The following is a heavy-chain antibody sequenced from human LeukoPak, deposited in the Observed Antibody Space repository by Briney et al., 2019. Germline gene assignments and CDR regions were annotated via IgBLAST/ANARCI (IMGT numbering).Heavy chain of an antibody. J-gene: IGHJ4*02. Sequence: GGSLRLSCAASGFSVTSNYMSWVRQAPGQGLEWVSVLYSSGYTKYADSVKGRFSISRDTSENTLSLHMNSLRAEDSAVYYCAAKGNGYTGTYVFAHWGRGTLVTVSS. D-gene: IGHD5-12*01. CDR2: LYSSGYT. V-gene: IGHV3-66*01. CDR3: AAKGNGYTGTYVFAH. CDR1: GFSVTSNY.